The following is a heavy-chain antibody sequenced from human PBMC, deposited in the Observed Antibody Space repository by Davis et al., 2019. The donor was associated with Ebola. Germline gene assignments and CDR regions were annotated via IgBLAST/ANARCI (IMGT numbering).Heavy chain of an antibody. J-gene: IGHJ6*04. CDR2: ISGSGGST. D-gene: IGHD3-3*01. Sequence: GGSLRLSCAASGFTFSSYAMSWVRKAPGQGLEWVSAISGSGGSTYYADSVKGRFTISRDNSKNTLYLQMNSLRAEDTAVYYCARSGLSFGVVKYHYGMDVWGKGTTVTVSS. CDR1: GFTFSSYA. CDR3: ARSGLSFGVVKYHYGMDV. V-gene: IGHV3-23*01.